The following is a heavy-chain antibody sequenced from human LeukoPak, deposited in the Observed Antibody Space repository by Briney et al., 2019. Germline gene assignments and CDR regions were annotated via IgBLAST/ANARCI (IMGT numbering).Heavy chain of an antibody. D-gene: IGHD3-3*01. CDR2: ISSSSSYI. CDR1: GFTFSSYS. V-gene: IGHV3-21*01. J-gene: IGHJ5*02. Sequence: GGSLRLSCAASGFTFSSYSMNWVRQAPGKGLEWVSSISSSSSYIYYADSVKGRFTISRDNAKNSLYLQMNSLRAEDTAVYYCARDPELPPYYDFWSGYPDSNWFDPWGQGTLVTVSS. CDR3: ARDPELPPYYDFWSGYPDSNWFDP.